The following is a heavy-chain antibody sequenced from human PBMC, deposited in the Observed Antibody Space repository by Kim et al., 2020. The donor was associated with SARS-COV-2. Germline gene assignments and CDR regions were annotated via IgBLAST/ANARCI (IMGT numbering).Heavy chain of an antibody. V-gene: IGHV3-64*02. Sequence: GGSLRLSCAASGLTFSSYAMHWVRQAPGKGLEYVSAISSNGGSTYYADSVKGRFTISRDNSKNTLYLQMGSLRAEDMAVYYCARGRGVLWFGELWSDAF. CDR2: ISSNGGST. J-gene: IGHJ3*01. D-gene: IGHD3-10*01. CDR1: GLTFSSYA. CDR3: ARGRGVLWFGELWSDAF.